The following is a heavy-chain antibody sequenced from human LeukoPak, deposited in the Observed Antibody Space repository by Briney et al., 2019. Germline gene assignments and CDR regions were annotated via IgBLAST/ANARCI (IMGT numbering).Heavy chain of an antibody. J-gene: IGHJ2*01. CDR1: GGSISSYY. Sequence: PSETLSLTCTVSGGSISSYYWSWIRQPPGKGLEWIGYIYYSESTNYNPSLKSRVTISVDRSKNQFSLNLSSVTAADTAVYHCARLQRFADYYGSGRPYWYFDLWGRGTLVTVSS. V-gene: IGHV4-59*01. D-gene: IGHD3-10*01. CDR2: IYYSEST. CDR3: ARLQRFADYYGSGRPYWYFDL.